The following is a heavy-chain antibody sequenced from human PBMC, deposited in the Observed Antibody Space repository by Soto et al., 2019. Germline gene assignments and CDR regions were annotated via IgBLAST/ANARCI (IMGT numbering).Heavy chain of an antibody. D-gene: IGHD6-13*01. CDR1: GGSFSGYY. Sequence: SETLSLTCAVYGGSFSGYYWSWIRQPPGKGLEWIGEINHSGSTNYNPSLKSRVTVSVDASKNQFSLNLTSVTAADTAVYYCARGHGYSSNWYYWGQGTLVTVSS. CDR3: ARGHGYSSNWYY. V-gene: IGHV4-34*01. J-gene: IGHJ4*02. CDR2: INHSGST.